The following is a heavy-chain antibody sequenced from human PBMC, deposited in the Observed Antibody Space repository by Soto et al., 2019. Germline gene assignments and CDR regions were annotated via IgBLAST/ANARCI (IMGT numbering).Heavy chain of an antibody. CDR3: AGRDSIVGATDVEF. CDR1: GGSISSYY. D-gene: IGHD1-26*01. V-gene: IGHV4-59*01. Sequence: PSETLSLTCTVSGGSISSYYWSWIRQPPGKGLEWIGYIYYSGSTNYNPSLKSRVTISVDTSKNQFSLKLSSVTAADTAVYYCAGRDSIVGATDVEFWGQRAL. J-gene: IGHJ4*02. CDR2: IYYSGST.